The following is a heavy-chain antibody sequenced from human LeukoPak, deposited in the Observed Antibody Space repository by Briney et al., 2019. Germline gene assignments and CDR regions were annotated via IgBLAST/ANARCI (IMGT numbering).Heavy chain of an antibody. CDR1: GFTSSSYW. CDR2: IKQDESEK. V-gene: IGHV3-7*01. D-gene: IGHD2-15*01. J-gene: IGHJ4*02. Sequence: GGSLRLSRAASGFTSSSYWMTWVRQTPGKGLEWVANIKQDESEKYYVDSVKGRFTISRDNAKNSLYLQMNRLKAEDTAVYYCARVLDSSSSRYQSFNYWGQGTLVSVSS. CDR3: ARVLDSSSSRYQSFNY.